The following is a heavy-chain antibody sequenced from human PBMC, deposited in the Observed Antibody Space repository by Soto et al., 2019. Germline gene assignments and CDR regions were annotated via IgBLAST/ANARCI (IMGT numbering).Heavy chain of an antibody. Sequence: ASVKVSFKASGYTFTSYGISWVRQAPGQGLEWMGWISAYNGNTNYAQKLQGRVTMTTDTSTSTAYMELRSLRSDDTAVYYCARVYWNPMGYYYYCMDVWGQGTTVTVSS. J-gene: IGHJ6*02. CDR3: ARVYWNPMGYYYYCMDV. CDR1: GYTFTSYG. CDR2: ISAYNGNT. D-gene: IGHD1-1*01. V-gene: IGHV1-18*01.